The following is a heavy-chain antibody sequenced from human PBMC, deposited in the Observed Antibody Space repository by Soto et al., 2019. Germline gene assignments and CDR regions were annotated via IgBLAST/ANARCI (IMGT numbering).Heavy chain of an antibody. V-gene: IGHV1-18*01. J-gene: IGHJ4*02. CDR3: ARGRYGDY. CDR1: GYTFTSYG. CDR2: ISAHNDNT. D-gene: IGHD1-1*01. Sequence: QVHLVQSGAEVKKPGASVKVSCKCSGYTFTSYGITWVRQAPGQGLEWMGWISAHNDNTDYAQKLQGRVTVTRVTSTSTAYMELRSVRAGDTAVYYCARGRYGDYWGQGALVTVSS.